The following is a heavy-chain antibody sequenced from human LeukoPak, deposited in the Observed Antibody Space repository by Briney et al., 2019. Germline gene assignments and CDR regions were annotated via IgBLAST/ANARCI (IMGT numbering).Heavy chain of an antibody. D-gene: IGHD3-10*01. CDR2: ISGRGGST. V-gene: IGHV3-23*01. Sequence: GGSLRLSCAASGFTFSSYAMSWVRQAPGKGLEWVSAISGRGGSTYYADSVKGRSTISRDNSKNTLYLQMNSLRAEDTAVYYCARDRIPHYGSGSSSLDYWGQGTLVTVSS. CDR1: GFTFSSYA. CDR3: ARDRIPHYGSGSSSLDY. J-gene: IGHJ4*02.